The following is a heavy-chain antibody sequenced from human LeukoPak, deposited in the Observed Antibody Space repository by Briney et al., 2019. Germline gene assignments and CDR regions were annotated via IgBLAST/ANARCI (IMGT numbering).Heavy chain of an antibody. Sequence: PGGSLRLSCAASGFTFSSYSMNWVRQAPGEGLEWVSYISSSSSTIYYADSVKGRFTISRDNAKNSLYLQMNSLRAEDTAVYYCAREGYDFWSGYRNYFDYWGQGTLVTVSS. J-gene: IGHJ4*02. CDR3: AREGYDFWSGYRNYFDY. D-gene: IGHD3-3*01. CDR2: ISSSSSTI. CDR1: GFTFSSYS. V-gene: IGHV3-48*01.